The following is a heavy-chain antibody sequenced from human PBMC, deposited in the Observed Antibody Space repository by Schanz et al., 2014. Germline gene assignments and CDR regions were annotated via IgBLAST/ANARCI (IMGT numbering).Heavy chain of an antibody. Sequence: DVQLLESGGGLVQPGGSLRLSCAASGFTFSSYAMSWVRQAPGKGLEWVSGISGSGSSTYYADSEKGRCTISRDNSKNTLSLQMNILRAENAAVYCCARELLYGAPRPLNRLDDWGQGTLVSVSS. CDR3: ARELLYGAPRPLNRLDD. CDR2: ISGSGSST. J-gene: IGHJ4*02. D-gene: IGHD1-26*01. CDR1: GFTFSSYA. V-gene: IGHV3-23*01.